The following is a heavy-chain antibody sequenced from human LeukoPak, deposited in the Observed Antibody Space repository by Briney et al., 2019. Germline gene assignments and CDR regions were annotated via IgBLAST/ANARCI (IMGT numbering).Heavy chain of an antibody. D-gene: IGHD3-22*01. CDR3: ARASYYYDSSGYPGYYFDY. Sequence: ASVKVSCKASGYTFSSYGITWVRQAPGQGLEWVAWISAYNGKTKFAQKFQDRVTMTTDTSTSTAYMELRSLRSDDTAVYYCARASYYYDSSGYPGYYFDYWGQGTLVTVSS. V-gene: IGHV1-18*01. CDR1: GYTFSSYG. J-gene: IGHJ4*02. CDR2: ISAYNGKT.